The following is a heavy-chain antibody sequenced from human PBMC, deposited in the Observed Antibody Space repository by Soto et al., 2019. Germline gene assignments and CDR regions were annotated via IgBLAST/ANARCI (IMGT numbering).Heavy chain of an antibody. CDR1: GYTFTGYY. V-gene: IGHV1-2*02. CDR3: ARGDCSSTSCYTVTIFGVVIAYGMDV. D-gene: IGHD2-2*02. J-gene: IGHJ6*02. CDR2: INPNSGGT. Sequence: ASVKVSCKASGYTFTGYYMHWVRQAPGQGLEWMGWINPNSGGTNYAQKFQGRVTMTRDTSISTAYMELSRLRSDDTAVYYCARGDCSSTSCYTVTIFGVVIAYGMDVWGQGTTVTVS.